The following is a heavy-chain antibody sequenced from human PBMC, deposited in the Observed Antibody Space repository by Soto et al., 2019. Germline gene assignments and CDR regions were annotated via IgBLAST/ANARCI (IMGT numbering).Heavy chain of an antibody. CDR2: ISGSGGST. CDR3: AKDGGYSYGYSPRYYYGMDV. Sequence: EVQLLESGGGLVQPGGSLRLSCAASGFTFSSYAMSWVRQAPGKGLEWVSAISGSGGSTYYADSVKGRFTISRDNSKNTLYLQMNSLRAEETAVYYCAKDGGYSYGYSPRYYYGMDVWGHGTTVTFSS. J-gene: IGHJ6*02. V-gene: IGHV3-23*01. D-gene: IGHD5-18*01. CDR1: GFTFSSYA.